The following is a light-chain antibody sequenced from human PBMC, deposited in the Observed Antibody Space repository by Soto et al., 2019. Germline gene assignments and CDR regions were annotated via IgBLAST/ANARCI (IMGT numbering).Light chain of an antibody. Sequence: QSALTKPASLSGSPGQSITISCTGTSSDIGAYDYVSWLQQHPGKAPTLMISDVNNRPSGVSNRFSGSTSGNTAYLTISGLQVEDEAEYFCFSFTTTGTHVFGTGTKLTVL. CDR3: FSFTTTGTHV. V-gene: IGLV2-14*03. CDR1: SSDIGAYDY. CDR2: DVN. J-gene: IGLJ1*01.